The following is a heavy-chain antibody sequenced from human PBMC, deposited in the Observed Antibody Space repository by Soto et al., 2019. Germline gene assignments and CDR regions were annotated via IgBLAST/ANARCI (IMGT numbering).Heavy chain of an antibody. Sequence: SSETLSLTCTVSGGSISSSSYYWGWIRQPPGKGLEWIGCIYYSGITNYNPSLKSRVTISVDTPKNQLSLKLNSVTAADTAVYYCARVAADIASWLDPWGQGTLVTVSS. CDR1: GGSISSSSYY. J-gene: IGHJ5*02. CDR3: ARVAADIASWLDP. V-gene: IGHV4-39*07. CDR2: IYYSGIT. D-gene: IGHD5-12*01.